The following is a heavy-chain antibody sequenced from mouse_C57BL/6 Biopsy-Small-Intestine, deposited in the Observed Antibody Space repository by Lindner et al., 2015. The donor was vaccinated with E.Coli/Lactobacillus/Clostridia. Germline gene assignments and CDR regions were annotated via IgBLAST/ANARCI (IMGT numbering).Heavy chain of an antibody. CDR2: INPGSGGT. CDR1: DTPSLNYL. Sequence: VQLQESGAEAGKAWDFSEGVPARLLDTPSLNYLIEWVKQRPGQGLEWIGVINPGSGGTNYNEKFKGKATLTADKSSSTAYMQLSSLTSEDSAVYYCARNYDSNWRVDYWGPRHHSHSLL. CDR3: ARNYDSNWRVDY. J-gene: IGHJ2*01. D-gene: IGHD2-5*01. V-gene: IGHV1-54*01.